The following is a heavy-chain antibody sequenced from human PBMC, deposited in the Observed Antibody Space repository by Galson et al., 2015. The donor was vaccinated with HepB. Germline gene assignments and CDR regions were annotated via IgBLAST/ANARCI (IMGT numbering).Heavy chain of an antibody. D-gene: IGHD6-19*01. Sequence: SLRLSCAASGFAFTSYGMIWVRQAPGRGLEWVSAISSGAIRTNYADSVKGRFTISRDNSKNTLYVRMNSLRAEDTAVYYCAKSAVADTGDYWYFDLWGRGTLVTVSS. CDR2: ISSGAIRT. CDR1: GFAFTSYG. V-gene: IGHV3-23*01. J-gene: IGHJ2*01. CDR3: AKSAVADTGDYWYFDL.